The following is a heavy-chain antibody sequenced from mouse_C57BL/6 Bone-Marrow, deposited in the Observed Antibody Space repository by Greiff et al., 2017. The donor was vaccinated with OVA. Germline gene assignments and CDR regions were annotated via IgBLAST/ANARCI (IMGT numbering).Heavy chain of an antibody. J-gene: IGHJ4*01. CDR3: TDGYYGDAMDY. V-gene: IGHV14-4*01. D-gene: IGHD2-3*01. Sequence: VQLQHSGAELVRPGASVKLSCTASGFNIKDDYMHWVKQRPEQGLEWIGWIDPENGDTEYASKFQGKATITADTSSNTAYLQLSSLTSEDTAVYYCTDGYYGDAMDYWGQGTSVTVSS. CDR1: GFNIKDDY. CDR2: IDPENGDT.